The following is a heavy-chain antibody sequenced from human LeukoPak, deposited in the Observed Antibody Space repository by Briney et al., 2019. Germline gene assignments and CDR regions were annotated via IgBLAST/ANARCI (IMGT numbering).Heavy chain of an antibody. Sequence: PGRSLRLSCAASGFTFSNYGMHWVRQAPGKGLEWMAVISYDGSNRYCADSVKGRFTISRDNSKNMLYLQMNSLRAEDTAVYYCAKSQYSRDGGFDYWGQGTLVTVSS. CDR2: ISYDGSNR. V-gene: IGHV3-30*18. J-gene: IGHJ4*02. CDR1: GFTFSNYG. CDR3: AKSQYSRDGGFDY. D-gene: IGHD2-15*01.